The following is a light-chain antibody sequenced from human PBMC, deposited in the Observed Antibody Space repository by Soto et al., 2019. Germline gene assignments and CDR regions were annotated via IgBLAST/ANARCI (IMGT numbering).Light chain of an antibody. CDR3: QQYGASPIYT. J-gene: IGKJ2*01. Sequence: EIVLTQSPGTLSLSPGERATLSCRASQSISNTFLAWYQQKPGQAPRLLIYGASSRATGTPDRFSGNGSGTDFTLSISRLEPEDFAVYYCQQYGASPIYTFGQGTKLEIK. CDR2: GAS. V-gene: IGKV3-20*01. CDR1: QSISNTF.